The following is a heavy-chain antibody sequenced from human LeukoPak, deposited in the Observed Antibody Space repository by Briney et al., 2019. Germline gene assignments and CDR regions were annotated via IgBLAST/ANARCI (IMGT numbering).Heavy chain of an antibody. V-gene: IGHV3-23*01. J-gene: IGHJ4*02. D-gene: IGHD6-19*01. Sequence: GGSLRLSCAASGFTFSSYAMSWVRRAPGKGLEWVSAISGSGGSTYYADSVKGRFTISRDNTKNTLYLQMNSLRAEDTAVYYCAKEIAVAGTCNDYWGQGTLVTVSS. CDR3: AKEIAVAGTCNDY. CDR2: ISGSGGST. CDR1: GFTFSSYA.